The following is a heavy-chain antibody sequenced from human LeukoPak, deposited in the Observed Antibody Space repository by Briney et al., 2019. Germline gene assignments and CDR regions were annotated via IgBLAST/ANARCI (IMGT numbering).Heavy chain of an antibody. D-gene: IGHD5-12*01. Sequence: SETLSLTCAVYGGCFSGYYWSWIRQPPGKGLEWIGEINHSGSTNYNPSLKSRVTISVDTSKNQFSLKLSSVTAAGTGVYYCARSSRAATSGRRWFDPCGEGTLVTVSS. CDR2: INHSGST. CDR1: GGCFSGYY. CDR3: ARSSRAATSGRRWFDP. V-gene: IGHV4-34*01. J-gene: IGHJ5*02.